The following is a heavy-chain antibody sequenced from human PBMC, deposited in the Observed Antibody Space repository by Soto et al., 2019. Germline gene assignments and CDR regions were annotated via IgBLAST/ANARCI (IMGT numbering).Heavy chain of an antibody. CDR3: ASRVRIDAFDI. D-gene: IGHD1-1*01. Sequence: QVQLQESGPGLVKPSETLSLTCTVSSGSISRCYWTWIRQPPGKGLEWIGYISYSGSTNDNPSLKSRVTISADTSKNQFSLKLSSVAAADAAVYYCASRVRIDAFDIWGQGTMVTVSS. CDR2: ISYSGST. CDR1: SGSISRCY. J-gene: IGHJ3*02. V-gene: IGHV4-59*08.